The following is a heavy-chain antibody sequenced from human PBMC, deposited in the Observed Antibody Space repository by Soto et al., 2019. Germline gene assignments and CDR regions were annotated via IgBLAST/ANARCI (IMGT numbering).Heavy chain of an antibody. D-gene: IGHD3-22*01. J-gene: IGHJ6*02. CDR1: GGTFSSYT. Sequence: ASVKVSCKASGGTFSSYTISWVRQAPGQGLEWMGRIIPILGIANYAQKFQGRVTITADKSTSKAYMELSSLRSEDTAVYYCARDLEVVVITTYYYYGMDVWGQGTTVTVSS. V-gene: IGHV1-69*04. CDR3: ARDLEVVVITTYYYYGMDV. CDR2: IIPILGIA.